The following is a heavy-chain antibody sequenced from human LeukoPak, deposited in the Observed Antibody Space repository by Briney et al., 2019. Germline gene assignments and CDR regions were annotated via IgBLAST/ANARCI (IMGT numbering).Heavy chain of an antibody. CDR1: GGSINNYY. CDR3: AREDYSGGNNWFDF. V-gene: IGHV4-59*01. J-gene: IGHJ5*01. D-gene: IGHD4-11*01. Sequence: SETLSLTCTVSGGSINNYYWSWIRQPPGKGLEWIGSIFYSGNTNYNPSLKSRVIISVDTSKNQFSLRLSSVTAADTAVYYCAREDYSGGNNWFDFWGQGTLVTVSS. CDR2: IFYSGNT.